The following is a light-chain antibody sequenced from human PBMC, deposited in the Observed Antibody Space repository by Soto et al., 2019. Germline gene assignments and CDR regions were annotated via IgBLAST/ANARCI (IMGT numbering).Light chain of an antibody. J-gene: IGLJ1*01. Sequence: QSVLTQPASVSGSPGQSVTISCTGASSDVGGYDYVSWYQQHPGKAPKLILFEVNNRPSGVSNHFSGSKSGNTASLIISGLQADDEAEYYCSSYSTTSTLVFGSGTKLTVL. CDR2: EVN. CDR3: SSYSTTSTLV. V-gene: IGLV2-14*01. CDR1: SSDVGGYDY.